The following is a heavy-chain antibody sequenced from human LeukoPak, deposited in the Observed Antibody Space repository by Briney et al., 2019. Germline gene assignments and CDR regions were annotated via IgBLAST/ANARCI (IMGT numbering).Heavy chain of an antibody. CDR3: SRISVVLAGIDI. D-gene: IGHD2-2*01. CDR2: INNSGST. Sequence: PSGTLSLTCAVSDVSFSGYYWSWIRQPPGKGLEWVGEINNSGSTNYTPSLKSRVTISIDTSKNTLSLKLNAVTAEDTAVYYCSRISVVLAGIDIWGQETMVTVSS. CDR1: DVSFSGYY. J-gene: IGHJ3*02. V-gene: IGHV4-34*01.